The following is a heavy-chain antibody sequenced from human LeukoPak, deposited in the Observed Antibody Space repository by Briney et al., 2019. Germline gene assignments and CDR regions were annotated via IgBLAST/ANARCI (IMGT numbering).Heavy chain of an antibody. J-gene: IGHJ4*02. V-gene: IGHV1-3*01. D-gene: IGHD3-16*02. CDR3: AAGDYDYVWGSYRYSLDY. CDR1: GYTFTSYA. Sequence: ASVKVSCKASGYTFTSYAMHWVRQAPGQRLEWMGWINAGNGNTKYSQKFQERVTITRDMSTSTAYMELSSLRSEDTAVYYCAAGDYDYVWGSYRYSLDYWGQGTLVTVSS. CDR2: INAGNGNT.